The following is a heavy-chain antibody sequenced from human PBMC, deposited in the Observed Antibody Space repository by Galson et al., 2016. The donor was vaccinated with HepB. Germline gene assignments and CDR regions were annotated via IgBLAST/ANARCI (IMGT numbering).Heavy chain of an antibody. CDR2: IDSDGSRT. J-gene: IGHJ5*02. V-gene: IGHV3-74*01. Sequence: SLRLSCAASGFTSSPYWMHWVRQAPGKGLLWVSRIDSDGSRTDYADSVKGRFTISRDNAKNTLYLQMHSLRDEDTAVYYCASSGLGGWFDPWGQGTRVIVSS. D-gene: IGHD3-16*01. CDR3: ASSGLGGWFDP. CDR1: GFTSSPYW.